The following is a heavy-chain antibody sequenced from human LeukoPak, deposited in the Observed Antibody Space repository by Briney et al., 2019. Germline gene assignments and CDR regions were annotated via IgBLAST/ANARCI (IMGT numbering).Heavy chain of an antibody. J-gene: IGHJ6*03. CDR1: GFTFSTYA. Sequence: GGSLRLSCAASGFTFSTYAMHWVRQAPGKGLEWVAVISYDGSNKYYADSVKGRFTISRDNSKNTLYLQMNSLRAEDTAVYYRARRGYDILIGYPAYYMDV. CDR2: ISYDGSNK. CDR3: ARRGYDILIGYPAYYMDV. D-gene: IGHD3-9*01. V-gene: IGHV3-30-3*01.